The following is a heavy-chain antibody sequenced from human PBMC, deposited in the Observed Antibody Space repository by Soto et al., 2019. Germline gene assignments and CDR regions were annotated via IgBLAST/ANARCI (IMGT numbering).Heavy chain of an antibody. D-gene: IGHD6-19*01. CDR3: ARDVAVAGTGKRWFDP. CDR2: IYYSGST. Sequence: LTCTVSGGSISSGGYYWSWIRQHPVKGLEWIGYIYYSGSTYYNPSLKSRVTISVDTSKNQFSLKLSSVTAADTAVYYCARDVAVAGTGKRWFDPWGQGTLVTVPS. CDR1: GGSISSGGYY. J-gene: IGHJ5*02. V-gene: IGHV4-31*03.